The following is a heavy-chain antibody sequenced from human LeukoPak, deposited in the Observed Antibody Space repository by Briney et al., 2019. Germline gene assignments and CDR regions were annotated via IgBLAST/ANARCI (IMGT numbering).Heavy chain of an antibody. Sequence: GASVKVSCKASGYTFIGYYMHWVRQAPGQGLEWMGWINPNSGGTNYAQKFQGRVTMTRDTSISTAYMELSRLRSDDTAVYYCARDPRRIMITFGGYYYYGMDVWGQGTTVTVSS. CDR3: ARDPRRIMITFGGYYYYGMDV. CDR1: GYTFIGYY. D-gene: IGHD3-16*01. J-gene: IGHJ6*02. CDR2: INPNSGGT. V-gene: IGHV1-2*02.